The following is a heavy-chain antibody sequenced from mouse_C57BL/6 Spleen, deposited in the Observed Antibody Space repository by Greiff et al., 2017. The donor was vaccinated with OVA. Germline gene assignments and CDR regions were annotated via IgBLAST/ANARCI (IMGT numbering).Heavy chain of an antibody. Sequence: EVKVVEPGGGLVKPGGSLKLSCAASGFTFSDYGMHWVRQAPEKGLEWVAYISSGSSTIYYADTVKGRFTISRDNAKNTLFLQMTSLRSEDTAMYYCARNYGGYFDVWGTGTTVTVSS. D-gene: IGHD1-1*02. J-gene: IGHJ1*03. CDR1: GFTFSDYG. V-gene: IGHV5-17*01. CDR2: ISSGSSTI. CDR3: ARNYGGYFDV.